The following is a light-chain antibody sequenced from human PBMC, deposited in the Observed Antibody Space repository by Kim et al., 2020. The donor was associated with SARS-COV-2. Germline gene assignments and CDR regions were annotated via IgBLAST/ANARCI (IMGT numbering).Light chain of an antibody. J-gene: IGLJ3*02. CDR1: KLEEKF. CDR2: EDT. CDR3: QTWDSSTVV. Sequence: TRQTASITCAGDKLEEKFTSWFQQKPDPSPVLDIYEDTQRPSWIPERISGSTSGNTATLTNSGTQAMDEADYYYQTWDSSTVVFGGGTQLTVL. V-gene: IGLV3-1*01.